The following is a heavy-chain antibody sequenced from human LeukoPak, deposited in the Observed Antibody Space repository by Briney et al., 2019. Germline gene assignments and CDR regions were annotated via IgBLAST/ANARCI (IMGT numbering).Heavy chain of an antibody. V-gene: IGHV3-23*01. CDR2: TGASGEST. CDR1: GFTFSVAA. CDR3: AKDIQLST. Sequence: GESLRLSCAASGFTFSVAAMTWVRQAPGKGLEWVSLTGASGESTYYADSVKGRFTISRDNSKNTLSLQMNSLRVEDTAMYFCAKDIQLSTWGLGTMVTVSS. J-gene: IGHJ3*01. D-gene: IGHD5-24*01.